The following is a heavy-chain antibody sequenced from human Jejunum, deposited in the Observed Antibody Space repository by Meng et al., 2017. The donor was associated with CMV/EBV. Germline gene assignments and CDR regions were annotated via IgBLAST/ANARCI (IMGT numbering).Heavy chain of an antibody. Sequence: GYSLIDSYVHWVRQTPGQGLEWMGWVNPNTGVTTYAQRFRGRVSMTRDTSINTVYLELSRLTPDDTAMYYCTRDQMVLGTIYHWFDPWGQGTLVTVSS. CDR3: TRDQMVLGTIYHWFDP. D-gene: IGHD1-1*01. CDR2: VNPNTGVT. J-gene: IGHJ5*02. V-gene: IGHV1-2*02. CDR1: GYSLIDSY.